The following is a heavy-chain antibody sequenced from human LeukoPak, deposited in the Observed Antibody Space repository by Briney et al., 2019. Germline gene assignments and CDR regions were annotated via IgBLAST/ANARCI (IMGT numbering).Heavy chain of an antibody. CDR2: INPNSGGT. Sequence: ASVKVSCKASGYTFTGYYMHWVRQAPGQGLEWMGWINPNSGGTNYAQKFQGRVTMNRDTSISKAYMELSRLRSDDTAVYYCARGGIAAAGTRYYYYYYMDVWGKGTTVTVSS. CDR1: GYTFTGYY. D-gene: IGHD6-13*01. CDR3: ARGGIAAAGTRYYYYYYMDV. V-gene: IGHV1-2*02. J-gene: IGHJ6*03.